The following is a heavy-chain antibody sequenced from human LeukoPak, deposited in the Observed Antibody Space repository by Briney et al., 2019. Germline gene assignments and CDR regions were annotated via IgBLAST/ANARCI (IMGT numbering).Heavy chain of an antibody. CDR3: ARDGYGDYEVY. D-gene: IGHD4-17*01. CDR1: GGTFSSYA. J-gene: IGHJ4*02. CDR2: IIPILGIA. V-gene: IGHV1-69*04. Sequence: SVKVSCKASGGTFSSYAISWVRQAPGQGLEWMGRIIPILGIANYAQKFQGRVTITADRSTSTAYMELSSLRSEDTAVYYCARDGYGDYEVYWGQGTLVTVSS.